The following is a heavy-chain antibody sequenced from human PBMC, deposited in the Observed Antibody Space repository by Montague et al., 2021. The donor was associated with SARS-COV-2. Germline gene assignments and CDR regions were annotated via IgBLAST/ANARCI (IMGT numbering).Heavy chain of an antibody. J-gene: IGHJ6*02. CDR3: ARESGSPTYYLYYGVDV. V-gene: IGHV4-61*09. D-gene: IGHD1-26*01. CDR1: GGSISSGNYY. Sequence: SQSLSLTCTVSGGSISSGNYYWSWIRQPAGKGLEWIGHIYTSGSTNYNPSLKSRVTISVHTSNNQFSLKLSSVTAADTAVYYCARESGSPTYYLYYGVDVWGQGTTVTVSS. CDR2: IYTSGST.